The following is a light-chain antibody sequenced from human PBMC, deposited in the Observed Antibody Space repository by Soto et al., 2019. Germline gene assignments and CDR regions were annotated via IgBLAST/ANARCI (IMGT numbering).Light chain of an antibody. CDR1: QDISNW. V-gene: IGKV1D-12*01. CDR2: AAS. J-gene: IGKJ2*01. CDR3: QQASSFPHT. Sequence: DLQMTQSPSSVSESVGDRVTITCRASQDISNWLAWYQQKPGKTPKLLIYAASTLQGSVPSRFSGRGTGTDFTLTISSLHPEDFATYYCQQASSFPHTFGQGTKLEIK.